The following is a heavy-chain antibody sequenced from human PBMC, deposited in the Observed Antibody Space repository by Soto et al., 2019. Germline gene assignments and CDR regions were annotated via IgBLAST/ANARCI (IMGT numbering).Heavy chain of an antibody. Sequence: ASVKVSCKASGYIFTNYAMHWVRQAPGQRLEWMGWINAANGNTKYSQKFQGRVTITTDTSASTAYMELNSLRAEDTAVYYCAREGMYQNYYYYGMDVWGQGTTVTVSS. J-gene: IGHJ6*02. V-gene: IGHV1-3*01. CDR3: AREGMYQNYYYYGMDV. CDR2: INAANGNT. CDR1: GYIFTNYA. D-gene: IGHD2-2*01.